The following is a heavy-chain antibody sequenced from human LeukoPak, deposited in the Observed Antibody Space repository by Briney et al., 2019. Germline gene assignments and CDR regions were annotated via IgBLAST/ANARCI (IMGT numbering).Heavy chain of an antibody. CDR3: ARDARVLLWFGELFDY. D-gene: IGHD3-10*01. J-gene: IGHJ4*02. CDR1: GYTFTSYG. CDR2: ISAYNGNT. Sequence: ASVKVSCKASGYTFTSYGISWVRQGPGQGLEWMGWISAYNGNTNYAQKLQGRVTMTTDTSTSTAYMELRSLRSDDTAVYYCARDARVLLWFGELFDYWGQGTLVTVSS. V-gene: IGHV1-18*04.